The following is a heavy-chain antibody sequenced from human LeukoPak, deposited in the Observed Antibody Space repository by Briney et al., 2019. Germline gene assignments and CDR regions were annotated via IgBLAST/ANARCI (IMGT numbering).Heavy chain of an antibody. V-gene: IGHV1-69*01. CDR2: IIPIFGTA. Sequence: GASVKVSCKASGGTFSSYAISWVRQAPGQGLEWMGGIIPIFGTANYAQKFQGRVTITADESTSTAYMELSSLRSEDTAVYYCAREVVVVPAAIYYMDVWGKGTTVTVSS. J-gene: IGHJ6*03. CDR1: GGTFSSYA. CDR3: AREVVVVPAAIYYMDV. D-gene: IGHD2-2*01.